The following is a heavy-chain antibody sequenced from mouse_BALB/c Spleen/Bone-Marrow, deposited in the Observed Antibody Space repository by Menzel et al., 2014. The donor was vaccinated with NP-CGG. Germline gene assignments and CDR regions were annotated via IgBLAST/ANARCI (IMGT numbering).Heavy chain of an antibody. Sequence: EVMLVESGGGLVQPGGSLRLSCATSGFTFTDFYMSWVRQPPGKALEWLGFIRHKAFGDTTEYSASVKGRFTISRANSKSILYLQKNTLRTEDNATYYGATDINFDKDGAGTMDYWGQGTSVTVSS. CDR2: IRHKAFGDTT. CDR1: GFTFTDFY. V-gene: IGHV7-3*02. J-gene: IGHJ4*01. CDR3: ATDINFDKDGAGTMDY. D-gene: IGHD4-1*01.